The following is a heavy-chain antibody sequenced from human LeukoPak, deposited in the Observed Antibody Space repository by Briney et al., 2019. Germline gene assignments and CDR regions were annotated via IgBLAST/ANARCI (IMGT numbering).Heavy chain of an antibody. CDR3: AKRARDYYDSSGFSAYYYYMDV. CDR1: GFTFSSHA. Sequence: PGGSLRLSCAASGFTFSSHAMSWVRQAPGKGLEWVSAISGSGGSTYCADSVKGRFTISRDNSKNTLYLQMNSLRAEDTAVYYCAKRARDYYDSSGFSAYYYYMDVWGKGTTVTVSS. D-gene: IGHD3-22*01. J-gene: IGHJ6*03. V-gene: IGHV3-23*01. CDR2: ISGSGGST.